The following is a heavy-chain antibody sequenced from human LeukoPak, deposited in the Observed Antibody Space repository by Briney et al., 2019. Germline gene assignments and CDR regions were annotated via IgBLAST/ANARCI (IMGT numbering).Heavy chain of an antibody. J-gene: IGHJ4*02. CDR3: AHSRYFDPFDY. CDR1: GFSLSTSGVG. CDR2: IYWDDDK. V-gene: IGHV2-5*02. Sequence: ASGPTLVKPTQTLTLTCTFSGFSLSTSGVGVGWIRQPPGKALEGLALIYWDDDKRYSPSLKSRLTTTKDTSKNQEVLTMTNMDPVDTATYYCAHSRYFDPFDYWGQGTLVTVSS. D-gene: IGHD3-9*01.